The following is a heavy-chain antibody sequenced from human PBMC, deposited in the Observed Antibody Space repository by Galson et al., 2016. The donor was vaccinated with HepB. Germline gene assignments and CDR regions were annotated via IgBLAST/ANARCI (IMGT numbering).Heavy chain of an antibody. Sequence: SESLSPTCAISGGSISSRSHYWGWIRQPPGKGLQWLATVFFTGNSSYNPSLTRRPTTSVHTPNNQFSLKLSSVPPSDTATYYSVRRGGRTLDVSSYPYAFDIWGQGTMVTVSS. CDR2: VFFTGNS. V-gene: IGHV4-39*01. CDR1: GGSISSRSHY. J-gene: IGHJ3*02. D-gene: IGHD2-2*01. CDR3: VRRGGRTLDVSSYPYAFDI.